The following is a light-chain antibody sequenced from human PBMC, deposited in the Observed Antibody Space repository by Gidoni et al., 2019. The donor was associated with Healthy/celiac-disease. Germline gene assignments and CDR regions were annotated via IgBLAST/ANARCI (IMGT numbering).Light chain of an antibody. CDR3: QQYNNWPQRT. V-gene: IGKV3-15*01. Sequence: EIVMTQSPATLSVSPGERATLSCRASQSVSSNLAWYQQKPGQAPRLHIYGASTRATCIPARCSGSGSGTEFTLTISSLQSEDFAVYYCQQYNNWPQRTFGQGTKVEIK. J-gene: IGKJ1*01. CDR2: GAS. CDR1: QSVSSN.